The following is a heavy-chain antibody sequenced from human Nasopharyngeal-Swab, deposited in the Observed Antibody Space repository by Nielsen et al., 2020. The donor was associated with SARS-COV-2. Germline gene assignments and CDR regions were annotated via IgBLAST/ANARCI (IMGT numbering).Heavy chain of an antibody. D-gene: IGHD3-3*01. CDR3: ARDHFPWDFWSGYYYYYYMDV. CDR2: ISSSSSYI. Sequence: GESLKISCAASGFTFSSYSMNWVRQAPGKGLEWVPSISSSSSYIYYADSVKGRFTISRDNAKNSLYLQMNSLRAEDTAAYYCARDHFPWDFWSGYYYYYYMDVWGKGTTVTVSS. J-gene: IGHJ6*03. V-gene: IGHV3-21*01. CDR1: GFTFSSYS.